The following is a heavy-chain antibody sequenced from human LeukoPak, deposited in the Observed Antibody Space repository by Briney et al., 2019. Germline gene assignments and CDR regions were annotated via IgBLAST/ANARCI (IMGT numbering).Heavy chain of an antibody. V-gene: IGHV1-46*01. J-gene: IGHJ3*02. D-gene: IGHD1-26*01. Sequence: ASVKVSCKASGYTFTSYHMHWVRQALGQGLEWMGIINPSGGSTSYAQKFQGRVTMTRDMSTSTVYMELSSLRSEDTAVYYCARGAFHSRWELLRDDAFDIWGQGTMVTVSS. CDR2: INPSGGST. CDR3: ARGAFHSRWELLRDDAFDI. CDR1: GYTFTSYH.